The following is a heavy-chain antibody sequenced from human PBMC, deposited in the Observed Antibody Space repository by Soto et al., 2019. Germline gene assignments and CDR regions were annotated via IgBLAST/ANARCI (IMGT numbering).Heavy chain of an antibody. CDR1: GGTFSXYA. Sequence: ASVKVSCKASGGTFSXYAISWVRQAPGQGLEWMGGIIPIFGTANYAQKFQGRVTITADESTNTAYMELSSLRSEDTAVYYCARDSKADYGDCYDYWGQGTLVTVSS. D-gene: IGHD4-17*01. V-gene: IGHV1-69*13. CDR3: ARDSKADYGDCYDY. CDR2: IIPIFGTA. J-gene: IGHJ4*02.